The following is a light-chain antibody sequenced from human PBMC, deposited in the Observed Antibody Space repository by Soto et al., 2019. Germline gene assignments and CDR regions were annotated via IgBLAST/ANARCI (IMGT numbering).Light chain of an antibody. J-gene: IGLJ1*01. V-gene: IGLV2-14*03. CDR3: SSYTSSSPCV. CDR1: RSDVGGYNY. Sequence: QSALTQPASVSGSPGQSITISCTGTRSDVGGYNYVSWYQKHPGKAPKLMIYDVSNRPSGVSNRFSGSKSGNTASLTISGLQAEDEADYYCSSYTSSSPCVFGTGTKLTVL. CDR2: DVS.